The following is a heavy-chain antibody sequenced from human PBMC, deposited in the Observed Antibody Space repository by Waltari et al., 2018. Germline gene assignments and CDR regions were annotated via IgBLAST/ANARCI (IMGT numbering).Heavy chain of an antibody. CDR2: ISYDGSNK. Sequence: VQLVESGGGVVQPGRSLRLSCAASGFTVSSYALRGVGQAAGTGLEWVAVISYDGSNKYYADSVNGRFTISRDNSKNTLYLQMNSLRAEYTAVYYCARETYYYDSSGGYFDYWGQGTLVTVSS. CDR1: GFTVSSYA. J-gene: IGHJ4*02. CDR3: ARETYYYDSSGGYFDY. D-gene: IGHD3-22*01. V-gene: IGHV3-30*01.